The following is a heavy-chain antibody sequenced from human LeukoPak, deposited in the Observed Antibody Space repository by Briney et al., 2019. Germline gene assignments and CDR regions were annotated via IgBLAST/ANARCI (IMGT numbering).Heavy chain of an antibody. V-gene: IGHV4-59*01. CDR2: IYYSGST. CDR1: GGSISSYY. J-gene: IGHJ6*04. D-gene: IGHD2-15*01. Sequence: SETLSLTCTVSGGSISSYYWSWIRQPPGKGLEWIGYIYYSGSTNYNPSLKSRVTISVDTSKNQFSLKLSSVTAADTAVYYCARAEVAMGVWGKGTTVTVSS. CDR3: ARAEVAMGV.